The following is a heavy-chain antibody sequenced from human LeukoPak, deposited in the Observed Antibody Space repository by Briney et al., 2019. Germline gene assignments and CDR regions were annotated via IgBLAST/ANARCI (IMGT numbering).Heavy chain of an antibody. J-gene: IGHJ4*02. CDR3: ARQGYSYGYFYFDY. CDR1: GFTFSDYY. CDR2: ISSSGGTI. D-gene: IGHD5-18*01. V-gene: IGHV3-11*01. Sequence: GGSLRLSCAAYGFTFSDYYMSWIRQAPGKGLEWVSYISSSGGTIYSADSVKGRFTISRDNAKNSLFLQMNSLRAEDTAVYYCARQGYSYGYFYFDYWGQGTLVTVSS.